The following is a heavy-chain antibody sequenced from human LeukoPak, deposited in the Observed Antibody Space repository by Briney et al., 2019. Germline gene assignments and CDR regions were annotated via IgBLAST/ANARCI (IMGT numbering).Heavy chain of an antibody. V-gene: IGHV3-23*01. D-gene: IGHD3-22*01. CDR2: TSGRGNNT. CDR3: AKGRCTDSRCSGFDC. Sequence: PGGSLRPSCAAAGSTFSNYAMSWDSHPPRNGRERDSTTSGRGNNTYYVDSVKGRFTIHTHSSKSTLYLKMNSLRAEDTAIYCCAKGRCTDSRCSGFDCWGQGTVVSVSS. CDR1: GSTFSNYA. J-gene: IGHJ4*02.